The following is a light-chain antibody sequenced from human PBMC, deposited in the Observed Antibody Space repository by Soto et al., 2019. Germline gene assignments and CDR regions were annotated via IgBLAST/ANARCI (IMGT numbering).Light chain of an antibody. Sequence: EFVLTQPPGTLSLSPGERATLSCRASQSISSSFLAWYQQKPGQAPRLLIYGASSRGTGIPDRFSGSGSGTDFTLTISRLEPEDFAVYYCQQYGSSPPYTFGQGTKLEIK. J-gene: IGKJ2*01. CDR3: QQYGSSPPYT. CDR2: GAS. V-gene: IGKV3-20*01. CDR1: QSISSSF.